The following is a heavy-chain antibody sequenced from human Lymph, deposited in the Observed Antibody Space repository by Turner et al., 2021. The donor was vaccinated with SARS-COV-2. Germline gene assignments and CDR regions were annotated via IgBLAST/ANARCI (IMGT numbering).Heavy chain of an antibody. J-gene: IGHJ4*02. CDR3: ARGSRDCSSTSCYPFFDY. D-gene: IGHD2-2*01. CDR1: GGPFSSYA. V-gene: IGHV1-69*01. CDR2: IIPIVGTA. Sequence: QVQLVQSGAGVKKPGSSVKVSCKASGGPFSSYAISWVRTAPGQGLEWMGEIIPIVGTANYAQKFQGRVTITADASTSTAHMELSSLRSEDTAVYYCARGSRDCSSTSCYPFFDYWGQGTLVTVSS.